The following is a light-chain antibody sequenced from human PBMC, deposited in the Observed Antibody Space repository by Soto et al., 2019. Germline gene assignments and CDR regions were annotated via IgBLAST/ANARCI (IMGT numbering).Light chain of an antibody. V-gene: IGLV1-40*01. Sequence: QSVLTQPPSVSGSPGQRVTISCTGSTSNIGAGYGVHWYQQHPGTAPKLLMYGNSIRPSGVPDRFSGSKSGTSASLAITGLLAEDEEADYCHSYDSSLNFVVFGGGTKLTVL. J-gene: IGLJ2*01. CDR1: TSNIGAGYG. CDR3: HSYDSSLNFVV. CDR2: GNS.